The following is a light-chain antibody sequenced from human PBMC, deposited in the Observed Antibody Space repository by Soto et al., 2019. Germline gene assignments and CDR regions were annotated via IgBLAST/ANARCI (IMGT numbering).Light chain of an antibody. Sequence: EIVLTQSPGTLSLSPGERATLSCRASQSVSSSYLAWYQQKPGQAPRLLIYGASSRATGIPDRFSGSGSWTDFTLTISRLEPEDFAVYYCQQYCSSAMYTFGQGTKLEIK. J-gene: IGKJ2*01. V-gene: IGKV3-20*01. CDR1: QSVSSSY. CDR3: QQYCSSAMYT. CDR2: GAS.